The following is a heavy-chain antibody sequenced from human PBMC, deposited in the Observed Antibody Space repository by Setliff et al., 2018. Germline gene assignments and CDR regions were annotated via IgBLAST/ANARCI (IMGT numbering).Heavy chain of an antibody. V-gene: IGHV4-59*02. CDR2: FFYSGDT. J-gene: IGHJ4*02. CDR3: ARDRTYYGSGTYTRYFDY. CDR1: GASVRSHY. D-gene: IGHD3-10*01. Sequence: SETLSLTCTVSGASVRSHYWSWIRQSPEKGLEWIGFFFYSGDTKSNPSLKSRVTMSVDTSKNQFSLKLNSVTAADTAVYYCARDRTYYGSGTYTRYFDYWGQGTLVTVSA.